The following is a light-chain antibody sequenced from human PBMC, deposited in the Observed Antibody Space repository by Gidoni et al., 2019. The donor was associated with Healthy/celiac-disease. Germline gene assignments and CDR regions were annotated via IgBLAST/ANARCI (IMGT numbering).Light chain of an antibody. CDR1: HSISSW. J-gene: IGKJ1*01. CDR3: QKYNSYWT. CDR2: DAS. Sequence: DIQMTQSPSTLSASVGDRVTITCRDSHSISSWLAWYQQKPGKAPKLLIYDASSLESGVPSRFSGSGSGTEFTLTISSLQPDDFATYYCQKYNSYWTFGQGTKVEIK. V-gene: IGKV1-5*01.